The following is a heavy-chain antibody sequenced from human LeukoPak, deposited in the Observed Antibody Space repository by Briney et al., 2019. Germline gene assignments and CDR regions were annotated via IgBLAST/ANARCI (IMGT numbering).Heavy chain of an antibody. CDR1: GGSTSSGRYY. V-gene: IGHV4-30-4*08. J-gene: IGHJ5*02. CDR3: ARVNLEVIVVPPLRWFDP. D-gene: IGHD3-22*01. Sequence: SETLSLTCTVSGGSTSSGRYYWSWIRQPAGKGLEWLGFIYFSGTTYYNPSLKSRVTISVDTSKNQFSLKLSSVTAADTAVYYCARVNLEVIVVPPLRWFDPWGQGTLVTVSS. CDR2: IYFSGTT.